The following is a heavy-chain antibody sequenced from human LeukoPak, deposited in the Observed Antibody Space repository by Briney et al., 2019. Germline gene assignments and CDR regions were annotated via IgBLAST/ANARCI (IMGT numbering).Heavy chain of an antibody. CDR2: ISYDGSNK. CDR1: GFTFSIYS. CDR3: TAERDTETPWLYKSDYGDYGIVI. J-gene: IGHJ6*02. V-gene: IGHV3-30*03. Sequence: GRSLRLSCAASGFTFSIYSMNSVRQAPGKGLEWVAVISYDGSNKYYADSVKGRFTISRDNSKNTLYLQMNSLRAEDTAVYYCTAERDTETPWLYKSDYGDYGIVIWGQGTTVTVSS. D-gene: IGHD4-17*01.